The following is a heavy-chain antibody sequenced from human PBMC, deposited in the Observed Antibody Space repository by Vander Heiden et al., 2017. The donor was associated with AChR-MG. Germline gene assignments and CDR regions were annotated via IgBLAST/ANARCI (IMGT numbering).Heavy chain of an antibody. J-gene: IGHJ4*02. Sequence: QVQPVESGGGVVQPGRSLRRPCAASGFTFSSYAMHWVRQAPGKGLEWVAVISYDGSNKYYADSVKGRFTISRDNSKNTLYLQMNSLRAEDTAVYYCARDGGAAVLDYWGQGTLVTVSS. CDR3: ARDGGAAVLDY. D-gene: IGHD3-16*01. CDR2: ISYDGSNK. CDR1: GFTFSSYA. V-gene: IGHV3-30-3*01.